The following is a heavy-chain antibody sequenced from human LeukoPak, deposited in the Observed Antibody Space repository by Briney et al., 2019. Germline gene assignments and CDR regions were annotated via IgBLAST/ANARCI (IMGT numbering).Heavy chain of an antibody. V-gene: IGHV1-2*06. J-gene: IGHJ4*02. CDR1: GYTFTSYG. CDR3: ARDADRWELEHYFDY. CDR2: INPNSGGT. D-gene: IGHD1-26*01. Sequence: ASVKVSCKASGYTFTSYGISWVRQAPGQGLEWMGRINPNSGGTNYAQKFQGRVTMTRDTSISTAYMELSRLRSDDTAVYYCARDADRWELEHYFDYWGQGTLVTVSS.